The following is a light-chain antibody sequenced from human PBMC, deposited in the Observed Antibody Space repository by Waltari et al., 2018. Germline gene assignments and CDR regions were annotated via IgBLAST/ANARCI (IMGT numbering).Light chain of an antibody. Sequence: SVSGSPGQSITISCTGTSSDVGGYNYVSWYQQHPGKAPKLMIYEVSNRPSGVSNRFSGSKSGNTASLTISGLQAEDEADYYCSSYTSSSTLVFGGGTKLTVL. CDR1: SSDVGGYNY. V-gene: IGLV2-14*01. CDR3: SSYTSSSTLV. CDR2: EVS. J-gene: IGLJ2*01.